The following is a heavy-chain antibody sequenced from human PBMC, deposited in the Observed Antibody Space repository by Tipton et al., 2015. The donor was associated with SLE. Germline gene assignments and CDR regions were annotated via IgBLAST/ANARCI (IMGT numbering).Heavy chain of an antibody. CDR3: ARHKLGFSWSYFDS. CDR2: ISFSGLT. J-gene: IGHJ4*02. D-gene: IGHD3-3*01. V-gene: IGHV4-59*08. Sequence: GLVKPSETLSLTCAVSGGSISGYYWSWVRQPPGEGLEWIGYISFSGLTNYNPSVRSRVSTSMDTSKNQFSLQMSSVTAADTALYYCARHKLGFSWSYFDSWCQGTLVTVSS. CDR1: GGSISGYY.